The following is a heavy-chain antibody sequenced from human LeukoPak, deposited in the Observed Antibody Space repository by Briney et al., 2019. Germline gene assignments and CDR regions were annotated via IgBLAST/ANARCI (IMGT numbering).Heavy chain of an antibody. CDR1: AGSISSFY. CDR3: ARGRSGPGADYYYGMDV. Sequence: SETLSLTCTVSAGSISSFYWTWIRHPAGKGLEWIGRIYSSGSTNYNPSLKSRLTMSVDTSKNQLSLKVSSVTAADTAVYYCARGRSGPGADYYYGMDVWGQGTTVTVSS. V-gene: IGHV4-4*07. CDR2: IYSSGST. D-gene: IGHD3-10*01. J-gene: IGHJ6*02.